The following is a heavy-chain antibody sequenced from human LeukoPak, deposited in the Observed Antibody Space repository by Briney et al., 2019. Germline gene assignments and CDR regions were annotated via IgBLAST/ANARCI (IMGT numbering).Heavy chain of an antibody. Sequence: GALRLSCAASGFTFSSYAMSWVCQAPGKGLEWVSAISGSGGSTYYADSVKGRFTISRDNAKNSLYLQMNSLRAEDTAVYYCARVNLHYDFWSGNEKAFDIWGQGTMVTVSS. CDR1: GFTFSSYA. CDR2: ISGSGGST. J-gene: IGHJ3*02. D-gene: IGHD3-3*01. CDR3: ARVNLHYDFWSGNEKAFDI. V-gene: IGHV3-23*01.